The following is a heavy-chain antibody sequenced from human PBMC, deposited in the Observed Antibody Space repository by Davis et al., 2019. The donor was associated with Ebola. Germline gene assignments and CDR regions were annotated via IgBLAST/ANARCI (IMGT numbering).Heavy chain of an antibody. CDR2: ISYDGSNK. D-gene: IGHD6-19*01. J-gene: IGHJ4*02. V-gene: IGHV3-30-3*01. CDR3: AAGTTSDWYGY. Sequence: PGGSLRLSCAASGFTFSSYAMHWVRQAPGKGLEWVAVISYDGSNKYYADSVKGRFTISRENSKNTLYLQMISLRADDTAVYYCAAGTTSDWYGYWGQGTLVTVSS. CDR1: GFTFSSYA.